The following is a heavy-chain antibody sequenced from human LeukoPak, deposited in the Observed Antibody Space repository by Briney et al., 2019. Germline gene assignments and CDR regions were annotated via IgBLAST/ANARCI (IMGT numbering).Heavy chain of an antibody. CDR1: GFTFSSYG. V-gene: IGHV3-30*02. J-gene: IGHJ6*03. CDR2: IRYDGSNK. D-gene: IGHD3-10*01. CDR3: AKEGTYGSGSFLYYYYYMDV. Sequence: GGSLRLSCAASGFTFSSYGMHWVRQAPGKGLEWVAFIRYDGSNKYYADSVKGRFTISRDNSKNTLYLQMNSLRAEDTAVYYCAKEGTYGSGSFLYYYYYMDVWGKGTTVTISS.